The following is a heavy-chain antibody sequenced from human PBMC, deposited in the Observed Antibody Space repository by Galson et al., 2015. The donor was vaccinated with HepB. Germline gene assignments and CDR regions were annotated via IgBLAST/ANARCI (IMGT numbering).Heavy chain of an antibody. CDR2: ISTDSSTI. D-gene: IGHD4-17*01. V-gene: IGHV3-48*02. CDR1: GFTFSSYT. Sequence: SLRLSCAASGFTFSSYTMNWVRQAPGKGLEWLSYISTDSSTIYYADSVKGRFTISRDNAKNSLYLHMRSLRDDDTAVYYCARVVHSDYGDHAHFDYWGQGTLVTVSS. J-gene: IGHJ4*02. CDR3: ARVVHSDYGDHAHFDY.